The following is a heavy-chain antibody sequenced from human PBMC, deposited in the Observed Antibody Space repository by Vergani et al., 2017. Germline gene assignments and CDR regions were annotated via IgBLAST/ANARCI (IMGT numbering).Heavy chain of an antibody. Sequence: QVQLQESGPGLVKPSQTLSLTCTVSGGSINSHNYYWSWIRQPAGKGLEWIGRIHTSGSTNYKPSLKGRVTMSEDTSKNQFSLNLTSVTAADTAVYFCARGSCLGGSCYKPLFDDWGQGILVTVSS. CDR3: ARGSCLGGSCYKPLFDD. CDR1: GGSINSHNYY. D-gene: IGHD2-15*01. J-gene: IGHJ4*02. CDR2: IHTSGST. V-gene: IGHV4-61*02.